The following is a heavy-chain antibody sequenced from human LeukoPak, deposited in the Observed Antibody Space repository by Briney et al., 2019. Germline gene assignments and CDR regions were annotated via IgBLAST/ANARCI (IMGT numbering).Heavy chain of an antibody. CDR3: ARVPRGYCSGGSCIWFDP. D-gene: IGHD2-15*01. CDR2: INPNSGNT. Sequence: ASVKVSCKASGYTFTSYDINWVRQATGQGLEWMGWINPNSGNTGYAQKFQGRVTITRNTSISTAYMELSSLRSEDTAVYYCARVPRGYCSGGSCIWFDPWGQGTLVTVSS. J-gene: IGHJ5*02. CDR1: GYTFTSYD. V-gene: IGHV1-8*03.